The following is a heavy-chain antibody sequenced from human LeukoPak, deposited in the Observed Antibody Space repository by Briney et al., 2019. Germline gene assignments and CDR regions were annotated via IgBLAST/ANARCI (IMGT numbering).Heavy chain of an antibody. CDR1: GYTFTNYY. CDR3: AREGEIGYDLSDY. V-gene: IGHV1-46*01. CDR2: INPSGGST. J-gene: IGHJ4*02. Sequence: ASVKVSCKASGYTFTNYYMNWVRQAPGQGLEWMGIINPSGGSTSYAQKFQGRVTVTRDTSTSTVHMELSSLRSEDTAMYYCAREGEIGYDLSDYWGQGTLVTVSS. D-gene: IGHD5-12*01.